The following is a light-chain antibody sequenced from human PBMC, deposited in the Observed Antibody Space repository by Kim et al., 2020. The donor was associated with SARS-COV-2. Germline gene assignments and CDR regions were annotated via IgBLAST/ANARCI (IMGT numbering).Light chain of an antibody. J-gene: IGKJ2*01. V-gene: IGKV3-20*01. CDR2: GAS. Sequence: LPPGETRPLACRASHGVSSSYLAWYQQKPGQAPRLLIYGASSRATGIPDRFSGSGSGTDFTLTISRLEPEDFAVYYCQQYGSSPYTFGQGTKLEI. CDR1: HGVSSSY. CDR3: QQYGSSPYT.